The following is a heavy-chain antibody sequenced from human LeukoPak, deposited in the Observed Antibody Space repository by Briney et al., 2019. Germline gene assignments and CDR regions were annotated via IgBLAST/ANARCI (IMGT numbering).Heavy chain of an antibody. CDR1: GFTFSSYG. CDR2: IRYDGSSK. CDR3: AKDALKTSGIGPWGLRWFPFDY. Sequence: PGGTLRLSCAASGFTFSSYGMSWVRQAPGKGLEWVSVIRYDGSSKYYADSVKGRFTISRDNSKNTLYLQMNSLRAEDTAVYYCAKDALKTSGIGPWGLRWFPFDYWGQGTLVTVSS. J-gene: IGHJ4*02. V-gene: IGHV3-30*02. D-gene: IGHD1-26*01.